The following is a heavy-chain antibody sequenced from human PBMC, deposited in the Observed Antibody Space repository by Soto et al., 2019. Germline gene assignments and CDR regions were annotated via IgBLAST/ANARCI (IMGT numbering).Heavy chain of an antibody. CDR3: TTDPPTGQSTVYYYYGMDV. CDR2: IKSKTDGGTT. Sequence: GGSLRLSCAASGFTFSNAWMSWVRQAPGKGLEWVGRIKSKTDGGTTDYAAPVKGRFTISRDDSKNTLYLQMNSLKTEDTAVYYCTTDPPTGQSTVYYYYGMDVWGQGTTVTVSS. D-gene: IGHD4-17*01. CDR1: GFTFSNAW. J-gene: IGHJ6*02. V-gene: IGHV3-15*01.